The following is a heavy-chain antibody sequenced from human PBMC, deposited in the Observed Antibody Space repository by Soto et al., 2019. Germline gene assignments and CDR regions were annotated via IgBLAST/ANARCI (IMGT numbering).Heavy chain of an antibody. CDR3: AKDRTHVDIVATNPHSSSTS. V-gene: IGHV3-9*01. D-gene: IGHD5-12*01. CDR2: ISWNSGSI. CDR1: GFTFDDYA. J-gene: IGHJ4*02. Sequence: PGGSLRLSCAASGFTFDDYAMHWDRQDPGKGLEWVSGISWNSGSIGYADSVKGRFTISRDNAKNSLYLQMNSLRAEDTALYYCAKDRTHVDIVATNPHSSSTSWGQGT.